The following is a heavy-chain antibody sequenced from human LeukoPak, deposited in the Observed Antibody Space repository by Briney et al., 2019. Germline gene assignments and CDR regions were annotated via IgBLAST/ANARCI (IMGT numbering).Heavy chain of an antibody. Sequence: ASVKVSCKASGYTFINYGITWVRQAPGQGLEWMGRINPYNGNTNYAQKVQGRVTMTTDTSTSTAYMELRSLRSDDTAVYYCARDYSRSTMIGGDWGQGTLVTVSS. CDR3: ARDYSRSTMIGGD. J-gene: IGHJ4*02. V-gene: IGHV1-18*01. D-gene: IGHD3-10*02. CDR1: GYTFINYG. CDR2: INPYNGNT.